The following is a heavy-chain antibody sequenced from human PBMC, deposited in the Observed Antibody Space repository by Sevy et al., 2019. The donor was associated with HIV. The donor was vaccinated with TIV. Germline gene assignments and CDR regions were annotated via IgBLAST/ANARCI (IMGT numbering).Heavy chain of an antibody. D-gene: IGHD4-17*01. V-gene: IGHV1-46*01. Sequence: ASVKVSCKASGYTFTSYYMQWVRQAAGQGLQWMGIINPRDGSTTYAQKFQGRLTMTRDTSTSTIYMELNKLRYDDMAVYYCARGYGDLDYWGQGTLVTVSS. J-gene: IGHJ4*02. CDR2: INPRDGST. CDR3: ARGYGDLDY. CDR1: GYTFTSYY.